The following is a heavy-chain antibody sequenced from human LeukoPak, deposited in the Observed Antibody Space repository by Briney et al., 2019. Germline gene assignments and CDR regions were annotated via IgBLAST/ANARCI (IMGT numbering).Heavy chain of an antibody. CDR1: GGTFSSYA. Sequence: GASEKVSCKASGGTFSSYAISWVRQAPGQGLEWMGRIIPILGIANYAQKFQGRVTITADKSTSTAYMELSSLRSEDTAVYYCARSYYDSSGYPYYYGMDVWGQGTTVTVSS. CDR2: IIPILGIA. CDR3: ARSYYDSSGYPYYYGMDV. D-gene: IGHD3-22*01. J-gene: IGHJ6*02. V-gene: IGHV1-69*04.